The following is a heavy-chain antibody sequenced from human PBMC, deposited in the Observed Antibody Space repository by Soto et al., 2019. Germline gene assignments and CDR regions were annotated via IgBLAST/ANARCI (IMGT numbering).Heavy chain of an antibody. CDR1: GGSISSSNW. D-gene: IGHD1-26*01. CDR2: IYHRGST. V-gene: IGHV4-4*02. J-gene: IGHJ6*02. CDR3: ERVSGSYYYGMDV. Sequence: QVQLQESGPGLVKPSGTLSLTCAVSGGSISSSNWWSWVRQPPGKGLEWIGEIYHRGSTNYNPSLKSRVTISVDKSKNQFSLKLSSVIAADTAVYYCERVSGSYYYGMDVWGQGTTVTVSS.